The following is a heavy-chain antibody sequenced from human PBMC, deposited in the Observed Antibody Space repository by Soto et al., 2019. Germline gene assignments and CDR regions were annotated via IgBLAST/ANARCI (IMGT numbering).Heavy chain of an antibody. D-gene: IGHD1-26*01. V-gene: IGHV1-69*06. CDR3: ARVIPNIVGATTYFDY. J-gene: IGHJ4*02. Sequence: SVKVSCKASGGTFSSYAISWVRQAPGPGLEWMGGIIPIFGTANYAQKFQGRVTITADKSTSTAYMELSSLRSEDTAVYYCARVIPNIVGATTYFDYWGQGTLVTVSS. CDR2: IIPIFGTA. CDR1: GGTFSSYA.